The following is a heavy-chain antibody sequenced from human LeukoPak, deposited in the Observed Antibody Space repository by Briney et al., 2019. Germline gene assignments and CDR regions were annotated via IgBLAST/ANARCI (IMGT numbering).Heavy chain of an antibody. J-gene: IGHJ4*02. CDR2: ISYDGNNK. Sequence: GGSLRLSCAASGFTFSSYAMNWVRQAPGKGLERVAVISYDGNNKYYADSVKGRFTISRDNSKNTLYLQMNSLRPEDTAVYYCARGGSSSTWYYYFDFWGQGTLVTVSS. CDR1: GFTFSSYA. CDR3: ARGGSSSTWYYYFDF. V-gene: IGHV3-30-3*01. D-gene: IGHD6-13*01.